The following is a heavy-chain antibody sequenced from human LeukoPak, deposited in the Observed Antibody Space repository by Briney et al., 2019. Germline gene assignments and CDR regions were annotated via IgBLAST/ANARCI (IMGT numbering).Heavy chain of an antibody. CDR3: ARDRRRDGYNCDY. J-gene: IGHJ4*02. CDR2: ISYDGSNK. CDR1: GFTFSSYA. Sequence: GRSLRLSCAASGFTFSSYAMHWVRQAPGKGLEWVAVISYDGSNKYYADSVKGRFTISRDNSKNTLYLQMNSLRAEDTAVYYCARDRRRDGYNCDYWGQGTLVTASS. D-gene: IGHD5-24*01. V-gene: IGHV3-30-3*01.